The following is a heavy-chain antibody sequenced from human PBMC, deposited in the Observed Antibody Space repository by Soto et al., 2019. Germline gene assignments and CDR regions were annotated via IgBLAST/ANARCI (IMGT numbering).Heavy chain of an antibody. D-gene: IGHD2-21*02. CDR3: ARVCGGDCHYGMDV. J-gene: IGHJ6*02. CDR2: IYYSGST. CDR1: GGSISSGGYY. V-gene: IGHV4-31*03. Sequence: QVQLQESGPGLVKPSQTLSLTCTVSGGSISSGGYYWSWIRQHPGKGLEWIGYIYYSGSTYSNPSLQSRVTISGDTSKNQFSLKLSSVTAADTAVYYCARVCGGDCHYGMDVWGQGTTVTVSS.